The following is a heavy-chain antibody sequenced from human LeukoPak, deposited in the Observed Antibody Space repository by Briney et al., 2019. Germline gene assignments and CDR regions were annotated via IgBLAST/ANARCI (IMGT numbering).Heavy chain of an antibody. CDR3: AKDWALAIFGVVTENWFDP. J-gene: IGHJ5*02. V-gene: IGHV3-23*01. Sequence: GSLRLSCAASGFTFSSYAMSWVRQAPGKGLEWVSAISGSGGSTYYADSVKGRFTISRDNSKNTLYLQMNSLRAEDTAVYYCAKDWALAIFGVVTENWFDPWGQGTLVTVSS. D-gene: IGHD3-3*01. CDR1: GFTFSSYA. CDR2: ISGSGGST.